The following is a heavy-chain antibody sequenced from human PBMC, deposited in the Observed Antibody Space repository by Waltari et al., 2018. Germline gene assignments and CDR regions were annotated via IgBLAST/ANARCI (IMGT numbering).Heavy chain of an antibody. Sequence: QVHLQESGPGQVKPSETLSLTCDVSRGSIRSHYWSWIRRHPGKGLEWIGYIYYNGATNYNPSLMSRVTISGDTAKNQFSLKLSSVTAADTAVYYCARDRVVPADEPDYYGLDVWGQGTTVTVSS. CDR2: IYYNGAT. CDR3: ARDRVVPADEPDYYGLDV. J-gene: IGHJ6*02. CDR1: RGSIRSHY. V-gene: IGHV4-59*11. D-gene: IGHD2-2*01.